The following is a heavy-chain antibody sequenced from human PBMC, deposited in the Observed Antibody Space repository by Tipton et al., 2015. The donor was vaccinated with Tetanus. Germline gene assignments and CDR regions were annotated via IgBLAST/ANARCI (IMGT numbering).Heavy chain of an antibody. CDR2: ILSSGSS. CDR1: GGSITSSFY. V-gene: IGHV4-39*01. CDR3: AAQIIPTDRGGWFDP. J-gene: IGHJ5*02. Sequence: TLSLTCTVSGGSITSSFYWGWIRQPPGKGLEWIGSILSSGSSYYNRPLGSRVAISVDTSKNQFSLKLSSVTATDTAVYYCAAQIIPTDRGGWFDPWGQGTLVTVSS. D-gene: IGHD3-3*01.